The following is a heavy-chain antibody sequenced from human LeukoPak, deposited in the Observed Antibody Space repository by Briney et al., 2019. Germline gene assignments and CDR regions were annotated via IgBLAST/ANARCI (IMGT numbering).Heavy chain of an antibody. V-gene: IGHV1-69*05. Sequence: SVKVSCKASGGTFSSYAISWVRQAPGQGLEWMGGIIPIFGTANYAQKFQGRVTMTRDTSTSTVYMELSSLRSEDTAVYYCARDPIVGATNIDYWGQGTLVTVSP. J-gene: IGHJ4*02. D-gene: IGHD1-26*01. CDR2: IIPIFGTA. CDR1: GGTFSSYA. CDR3: ARDPIVGATNIDY.